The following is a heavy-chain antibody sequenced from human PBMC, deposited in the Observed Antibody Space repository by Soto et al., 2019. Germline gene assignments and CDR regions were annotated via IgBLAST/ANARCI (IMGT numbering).Heavy chain of an antibody. CDR1: GGTFSSYA. CDR3: ARALEGYCSGGSCYMVSYYYGMDV. V-gene: IGHV1-69*13. CDR2: IIPIFGTA. J-gene: IGHJ6*02. D-gene: IGHD2-15*01. Sequence: SVKVSCKASGGTFSSYAISWVRQAPGQGLEWMGGIIPIFGTANYAQKFRGRVTITADESTSTAYMELSSLRSEDTAVYYCARALEGYCSGGSCYMVSYYYGMDVWGRGTTVTVSS.